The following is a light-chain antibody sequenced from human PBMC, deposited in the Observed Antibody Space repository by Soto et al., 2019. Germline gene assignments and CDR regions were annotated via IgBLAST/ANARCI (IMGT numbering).Light chain of an antibody. CDR2: EVS. V-gene: IGLV2-14*01. Sequence: QSARTQPASVSGSPGQSITISCTGTSSDVGGYNYVSWYQQHPGKAPKLMIYEVSNRPSGVSNRFSGSKSGNTASLTISGLQAEDEADYYCSSYTSSSTLDVVFGGGTKLTVL. J-gene: IGLJ2*01. CDR1: SSDVGGYNY. CDR3: SSYTSSSTLDVV.